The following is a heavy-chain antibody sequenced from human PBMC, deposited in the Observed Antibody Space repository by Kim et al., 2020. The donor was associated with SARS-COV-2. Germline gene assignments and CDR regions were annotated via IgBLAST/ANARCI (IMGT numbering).Heavy chain of an antibody. D-gene: IGHD6-25*01. CDR3: ARDLGGFDSSGYFCY. Sequence: ASVKVSCKASGYALSDYSIHWVRQAPGQGLEWMGWINPNTGDAHYAQKFQGWVTITRDTSISTAYMEVTSLKSDDTAVYYCARDLGGFDSSGYFCYWGQGTLVTVSS. CDR2: INPNTGDA. V-gene: IGHV1-2*04. J-gene: IGHJ4*01. CDR1: GYALSDYS.